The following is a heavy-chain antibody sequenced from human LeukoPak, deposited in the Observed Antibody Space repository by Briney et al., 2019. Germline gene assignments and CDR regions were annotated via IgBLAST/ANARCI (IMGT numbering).Heavy chain of an antibody. D-gene: IGHD6-6*01. CDR2: ISYDGSNK. CDR3: ARAKSIAARNPMYYYYMDV. J-gene: IGHJ6*03. V-gene: IGHV3-30*01. CDR1: GFTFSSYA. Sequence: PGGSLRLSCAASGFTFSSYAMHWVRQAPGKGLEWVAVISYDGSNKYYADSVKGRFTISGDNSKNTLYLQMNSLRAEDTAVYYCARAKSIAARNPMYYYYMDVWGKGTTVTVSS.